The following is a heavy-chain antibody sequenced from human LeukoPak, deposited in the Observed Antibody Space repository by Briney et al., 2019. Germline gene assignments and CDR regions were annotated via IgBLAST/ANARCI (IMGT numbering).Heavy chain of an antibody. D-gene: IGHD1-26*01. J-gene: IGHJ4*02. CDR3: ARAQSGGSYYVDHFDY. CDR2: IWYDGSNK. V-gene: IGHV3-33*01. CDR1: GFTSSSYG. Sequence: GRSLRLSCAASGFTSSSYGMHWVRQAPGKGLEWVAVIWYDGSNKYYADSVKGRFTISRDNSKNTLYLQMNSLRAEDTAVYYCARAQSGGSYYVDHFDYWGQGTLVTVSS.